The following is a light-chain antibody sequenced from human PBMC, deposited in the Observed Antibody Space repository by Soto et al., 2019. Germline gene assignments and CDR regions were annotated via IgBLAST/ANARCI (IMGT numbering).Light chain of an antibody. J-gene: IGKJ4*01. V-gene: IGKV3-20*01. CDR3: QQYGDSLLT. CDR2: HAS. Sequence: ENVLTQSPGTLSLSPGERATLSCRASQSISSSYLAWYQQKPGQTPRLLIYHASNRATGIPDRFSGSGSGTDFTLTISRLEPEDFEVYYCQQYGDSLLTFGGGTTVEIK. CDR1: QSISSSY.